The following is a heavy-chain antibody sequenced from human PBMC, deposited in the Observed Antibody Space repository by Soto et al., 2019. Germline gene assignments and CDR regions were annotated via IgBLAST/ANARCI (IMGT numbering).Heavy chain of an antibody. CDR1: GFTFSSYS. CDR3: ATVEGGAGGLDY. V-gene: IGHV3-21*01. J-gene: IGHJ4*02. Sequence: EVQLVESGGGLVKPGGSLRLSCAASGFTFSSYSMNWVGQAPGKGLEWVSSISSGSSYIYYADSVKGRFTTSRDNAKNSLYLRMNSLKAEDTAVYYCATVEGGAGGLDYWGQGTLVTVSS. CDR2: ISSGSSYI. D-gene: IGHD2-8*02.